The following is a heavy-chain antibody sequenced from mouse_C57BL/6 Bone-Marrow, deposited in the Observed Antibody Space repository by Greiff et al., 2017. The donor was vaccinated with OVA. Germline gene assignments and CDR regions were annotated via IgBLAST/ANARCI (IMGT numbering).Heavy chain of an antibody. CDR3: ARDDYWYFDV. CDR2: ITYSGST. CDR1: GYSITSGYD. Sequence: VQLKQSGPGMVKPSQSLSLTCTVTGYSITSGYDWHWIRHFPGNKLEWMGYITYSGSTNYNPSLKSRISITQNTSKNHFFLKVNSVTTEDTATYYCARDDYWYFDVWGTGTTVTVSS. J-gene: IGHJ1*03. V-gene: IGHV3-1*01.